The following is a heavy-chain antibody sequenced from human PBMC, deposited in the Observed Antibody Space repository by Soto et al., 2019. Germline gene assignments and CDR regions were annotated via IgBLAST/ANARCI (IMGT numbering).Heavy chain of an antibody. V-gene: IGHV4-4*02. Sequence: SETLSLTCAVSGGSISSSNWWSWVRQPPGKGLEWIGEIYHSGSTNYNPSLKSRVTISVDKSKNQFSLKLSSVTAADTAVYYCARAFGVVIISRWFNPWGQGTLVTVSS. D-gene: IGHD3-3*01. CDR2: IYHSGST. J-gene: IGHJ5*02. CDR1: GGSISSSNW. CDR3: ARAFGVVIISRWFNP.